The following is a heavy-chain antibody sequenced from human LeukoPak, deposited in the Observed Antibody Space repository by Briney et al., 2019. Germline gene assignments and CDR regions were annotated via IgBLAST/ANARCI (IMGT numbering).Heavy chain of an antibody. CDR3: ARDGYCSGGSCYSYGYFDY. V-gene: IGHV3-21*01. J-gene: IGHJ4*02. D-gene: IGHD2-15*01. Sequence: PGGSLRLSCAASGFTFSSYSMNWVRQAPGKGLEWVSSISSSSYIYYADSVKGRFTISRDNAKDSLYLQMNSLRVGDTAVYYCARDGYCSGGSCYSYGYFDYWGQGTLVTVSS. CDR1: GFTFSSYS. CDR2: ISSSSYI.